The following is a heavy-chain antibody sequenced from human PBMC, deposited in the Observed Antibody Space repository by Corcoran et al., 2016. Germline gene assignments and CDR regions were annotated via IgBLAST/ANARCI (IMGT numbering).Heavy chain of an antibody. J-gene: IGHJ4*02. D-gene: IGHD4-17*01. V-gene: IGHV3-30*18. CDR1: GFTFSSYG. CDR2: ISYDGSNK. CDR3: ANLAVTTDFDY. Sequence: QVQLVESGGGVVQPGRSLRLSCAASGFTFSSYGMHWVRQAPDKGLEWVAVISYDGSNKYYADSVKGRFTISRDNSKNTLYLQMNSLRAEDTAVYYGANLAVTTDFDYWGQGTLVTVSS.